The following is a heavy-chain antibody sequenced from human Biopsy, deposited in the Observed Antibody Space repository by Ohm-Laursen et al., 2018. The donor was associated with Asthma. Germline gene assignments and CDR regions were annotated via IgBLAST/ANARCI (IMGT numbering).Heavy chain of an antibody. V-gene: IGHV3-48*01. Sequence: SLRLSCAASGFTVSRDHMFWVRQVPGKGLEWIAYISSSTNTIYYADSVKGRFTISRDNVGDFLYLQMKTLRAEDTAVYYCARDPSLLGFDYWGQGTLVTVSS. CDR1: GFTVSRDH. CDR3: ARDPSLLGFDY. CDR2: ISSSTNTI. D-gene: IGHD3-10*01. J-gene: IGHJ4*02.